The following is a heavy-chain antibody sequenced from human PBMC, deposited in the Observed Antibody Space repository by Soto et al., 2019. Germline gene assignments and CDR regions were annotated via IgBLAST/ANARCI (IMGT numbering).Heavy chain of an antibody. Sequence: EVQLVESGGGLVQPGGSLRLSCAASGFTFSTYSINWVRQAPGKGLEWISYISDNSSVIYYADAVKGRFTISRDNAKNSLYLQMNSLRDEDTAVYYCARDRDAYCPKGICSGPYFDYWGQGTLVTVSS. CDR1: GFTFSTYS. CDR2: ISDNSSVI. J-gene: IGHJ4*02. D-gene: IGHD2-8*01. V-gene: IGHV3-48*02. CDR3: ARDRDAYCPKGICSGPYFDY.